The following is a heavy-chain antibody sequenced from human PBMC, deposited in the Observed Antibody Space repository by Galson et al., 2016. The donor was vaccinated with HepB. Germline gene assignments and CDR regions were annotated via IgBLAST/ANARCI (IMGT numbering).Heavy chain of an antibody. CDR2: INPIGGST. V-gene: IGHV1-46*01. CDR3: ARDDGSGYYLGLDY. J-gene: IGHJ4*02. Sequence: SVKVSCKASGYTFTNYYLHWVRQAPGQGLEWMGIINPIGGSTTYAQKFQGRVTMTKDTSTSTVYMELSSLTCDDTADYYCARDDGSGYYLGLDYWGQGTLVTVSS. D-gene: IGHD3-22*01. CDR1: GYTFTNYY.